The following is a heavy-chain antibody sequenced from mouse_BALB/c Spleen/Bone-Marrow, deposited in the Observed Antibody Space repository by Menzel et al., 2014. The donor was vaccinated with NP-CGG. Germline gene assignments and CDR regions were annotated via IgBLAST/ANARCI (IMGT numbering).Heavy chain of an antibody. Sequence: EVQRVESGGGLVQPGGSLKLSCAASGFDFSRYWMSWVRQAPGKGLEWIGEINPDSSTINYTPSLKDKFISSRDNAKNTLYLQMSKVRSEDTALYYCARQGYYGKGDYWGQGTTLTVSS. CDR2: INPDSSTI. J-gene: IGHJ2*01. D-gene: IGHD2-1*01. V-gene: IGHV4-1*02. CDR3: ARQGYYGKGDY. CDR1: GFDFSRYW.